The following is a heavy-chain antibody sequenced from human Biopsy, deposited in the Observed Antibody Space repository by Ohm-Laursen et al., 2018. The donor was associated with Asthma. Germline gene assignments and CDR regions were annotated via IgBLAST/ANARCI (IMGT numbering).Heavy chain of an antibody. CDR1: GGSISSFY. D-gene: IGHD6-19*01. V-gene: IGHV4-59*01. CDR2: VYWTGST. Sequence: SETLSLTCSVYGGSISSFYWSWIRQSPEKGLEWMGYVYWTGSTNYNPSLKSRITMSVDTSKNRMFLELTSVTAADTAIYYCVRAVRNEQWLAPSDYWGQGTLVTASS. J-gene: IGHJ4*02. CDR3: VRAVRNEQWLAPSDY.